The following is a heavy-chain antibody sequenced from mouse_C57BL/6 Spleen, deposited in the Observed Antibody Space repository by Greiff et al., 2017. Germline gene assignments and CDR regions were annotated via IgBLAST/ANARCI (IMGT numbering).Heavy chain of an antibody. J-gene: IGHJ2*01. D-gene: IGHD2-3*01. CDR2: IDPETGGT. CDR1: GYTFTDYE. CDR3: TRPGYYSYYFDY. Sequence: QVQLKQSGAELVRPGASVTLSCKASGYTFTDYEMHWVKQTPVHGLEWIGAIDPETGGTAYNQKFKGKAILTADKSSSTAYMELRSLTSEDSAVYYCTRPGYYSYYFDYWGQGTTLTVSS. V-gene: IGHV1-15*01.